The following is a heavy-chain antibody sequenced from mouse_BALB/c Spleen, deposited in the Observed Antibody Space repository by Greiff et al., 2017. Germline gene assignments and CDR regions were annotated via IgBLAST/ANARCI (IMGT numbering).Heavy chain of an antibody. CDR3: ARDITTVYYYAMDY. D-gene: IGHD1-1*01. CDR2: IRNKANGYTT. V-gene: IGHV7-3*02. CDR1: GFTFTDYY. J-gene: IGHJ4*01. Sequence: EVKLVESGGGLVQPGGSLRLSCATSGFTFTDYYMSWVRQPPGKALEWLGFIRNKANGYTTEYSASVKGRFTISRDNSQSILYLQMNTLRAEDSATYYCARDITTVYYYAMDYWGQGTSVTVSS.